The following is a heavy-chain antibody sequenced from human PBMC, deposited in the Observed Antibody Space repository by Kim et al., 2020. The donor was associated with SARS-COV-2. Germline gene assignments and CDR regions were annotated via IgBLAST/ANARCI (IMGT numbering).Heavy chain of an antibody. D-gene: IGHD3-10*01. CDR2: INADNGNT. J-gene: IGHJ5*02. V-gene: IGHV1-3*01. CDR1: GYTFTNYA. Sequence: ASVKVSCKASGYTFTNYAIHWVRQAPGQRLEWMGWINADNGNTKYSQKFQGRVTITRDTSASTAYMELSSLRSEDTAVYYCARCSNYYGLNWFDPWGQGTRDSVSS. CDR3: ARCSNYYGLNWFDP.